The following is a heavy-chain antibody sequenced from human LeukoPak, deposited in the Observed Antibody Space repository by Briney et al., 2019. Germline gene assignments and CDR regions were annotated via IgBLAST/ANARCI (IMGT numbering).Heavy chain of an antibody. J-gene: IGHJ4*02. CDR1: GFTFNRYW. CDR2: INSDGSDI. CDR3: ARGSLGDGSLLIDY. Sequence: PGGSLRLSCAASGFTFNRYWVHWVRQAPGKGLVWVSRINSDGSDITYADSVKGRFTIPRDNAKNTVYLQMNSLRAEDTAVYYCARGSLGDGSLLIDYWGQGTLVTVSS. D-gene: IGHD3-10*01. V-gene: IGHV3-74*01.